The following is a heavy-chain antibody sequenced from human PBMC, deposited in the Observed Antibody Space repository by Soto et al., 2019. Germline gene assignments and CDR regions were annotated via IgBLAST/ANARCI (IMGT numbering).Heavy chain of an antibody. CDR1: GGSFSGYY. CDR2: INHSGST. Sequence: QVQLQQWGAGLLKPSETLSLTCAVYGGSFSGYYWSWIRQPPGKGLEWIGEINHSGSTNYNPSLKSRVTISVDTSKNQFSLKLSSVTAADTAVYYCARVGGYDFWSGYPNYYYMDVWDKGTTVTVSS. D-gene: IGHD3-3*01. J-gene: IGHJ6*03. V-gene: IGHV4-34*01. CDR3: ARVGGYDFWSGYPNYYYMDV.